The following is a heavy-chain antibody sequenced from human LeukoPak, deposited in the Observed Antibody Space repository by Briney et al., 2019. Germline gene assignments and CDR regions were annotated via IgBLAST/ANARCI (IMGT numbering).Heavy chain of an antibody. CDR3: AREFSSSTSDNWFDS. Sequence: ASVKVSCKASGYTFTSYGISWVRQAPGQGLEWMGWISAYNGNTNYAQKLQGRVTMTTDTSTSTAYMELRSLRSDDTAVYYCAREFSSSTSDNWFDSWGQGTLVTVSS. CDR1: GYTFTSYG. V-gene: IGHV1-18*01. J-gene: IGHJ5*01. CDR2: ISAYNGNT. D-gene: IGHD2-2*01.